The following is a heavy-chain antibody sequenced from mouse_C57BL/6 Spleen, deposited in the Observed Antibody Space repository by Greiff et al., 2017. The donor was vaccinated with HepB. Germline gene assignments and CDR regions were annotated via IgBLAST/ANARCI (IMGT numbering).Heavy chain of an antibody. J-gene: IGHJ2*01. CDR3: ARSGYYGSSFKGDY. V-gene: IGHV1-81*01. D-gene: IGHD1-1*01. CDR2: IYPRSGNT. CDR1: GYTFTSYG. Sequence: VQLVESGAELARPGASVKLSCKASGYTFTSYGISWVKQRTGQGLEWIGEIYPRSGNTYYNEKFKGKATLTADKSSSTAYMELRSLTSEDSAVYFCARSGYYGSSFKGDYWGQGTTLTVSS.